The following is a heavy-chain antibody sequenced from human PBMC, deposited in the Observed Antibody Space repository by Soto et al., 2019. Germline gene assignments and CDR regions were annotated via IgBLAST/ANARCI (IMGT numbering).Heavy chain of an antibody. V-gene: IGHV1-46*04. CDR2: INPNGGST. CDR1: GYTFTIYY. D-gene: IGHD5-18*01. Sequence: ASVKVSCTASGYTFTIYYMHWVRQAPGQGLEWMGIINPNGGSTYYADSVKGRFTISRDNSKNTLYLQMSSLRAEDTAVYYCVKILQYSYGLPHWGQGTLVTVSS. J-gene: IGHJ4*02. CDR3: VKILQYSYGLPH.